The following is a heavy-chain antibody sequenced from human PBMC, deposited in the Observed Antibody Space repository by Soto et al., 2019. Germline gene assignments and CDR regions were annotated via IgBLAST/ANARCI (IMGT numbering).Heavy chain of an antibody. V-gene: IGHV3-30-3*01. CDR3: ARDQLRSGGSCYVNY. Sequence: GGSLRLSCAASGFTFSSYAMHWVRQAPGKGLEWVAVISYDGSNKYYADSVKGRFTISRDNSKNTLYLQMNSLRAEDTAVYYCARDQLRSGGSCYVNYWGQGTLVTVSS. D-gene: IGHD2-15*01. J-gene: IGHJ4*02. CDR1: GFTFSSYA. CDR2: ISYDGSNK.